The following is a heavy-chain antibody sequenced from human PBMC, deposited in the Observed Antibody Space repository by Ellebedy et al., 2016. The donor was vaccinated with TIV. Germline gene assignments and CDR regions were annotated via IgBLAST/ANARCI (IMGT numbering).Heavy chain of an antibody. J-gene: IGHJ6*02. D-gene: IGHD3-22*01. CDR2: IWSAGSLN. CDR1: GFTFSNYH. V-gene: IGHV3-33*01. Sequence: GESLEISCAASGFTFSNYHMHWVRQAPGKGLAWVALIWSAGSLNYYADSVKGRFTLSRDSSKNTLYLQMNDLRADDTALNYSAREMIGGQGDMDVWGQGTAVTVSS. CDR3: AREMIGGQGDMDV.